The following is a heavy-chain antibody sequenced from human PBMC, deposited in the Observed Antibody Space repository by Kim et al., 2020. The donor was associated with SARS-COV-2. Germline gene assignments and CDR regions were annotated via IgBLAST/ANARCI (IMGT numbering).Heavy chain of an antibody. V-gene: IGHV4-39*01. CDR3: ARHRVSRLWFGGTGYYYYGMDV. D-gene: IGHD3-10*01. CDR1: GGSISSSSYY. CDR2: IYYSGST. J-gene: IGHJ6*02. Sequence: SETLSLTCTVSGGSISSSSYYWGWIRQPPGKGLEWIGSIYYSGSTYYNPSLKSRVTISVDTSKNQFSLKLSSVTAADTAVYYCARHRVSRLWFGGTGYYYYGMDVWGQGTTVTVSS.